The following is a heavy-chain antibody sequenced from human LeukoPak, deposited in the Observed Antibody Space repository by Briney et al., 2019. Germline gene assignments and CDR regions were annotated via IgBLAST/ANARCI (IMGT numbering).Heavy chain of an antibody. J-gene: IGHJ4*02. CDR3: ASEGFVLMVYAMYVY. CDR1: GFTFSSYA. D-gene: IGHD2-8*01. CDR2: ISYDGSNK. Sequence: PGRSLRLSCAASGFTFSSYAMHWVRQAPGKGLERVAVISYDGSNKYYADSVKGRFTISRDNSKNTLYLQMNSLRAEDTAVYYCASEGFVLMVYAMYVYWGQGTLVTVSS. V-gene: IGHV3-30-3*01.